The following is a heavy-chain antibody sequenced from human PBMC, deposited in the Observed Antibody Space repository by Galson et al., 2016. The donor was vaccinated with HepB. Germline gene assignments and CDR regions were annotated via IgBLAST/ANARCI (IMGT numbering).Heavy chain of an antibody. V-gene: IGHV5-10-1*01. J-gene: IGHJ5*02. CDR3: ARQGRASGWVASGGWFDP. Sequence: QSGAEVKKPGESLRISCKGSGYSFSSYWISWVRQMPGKGLQWMGRIDPSDSYTNYSPSFEGHVTFSADKSISTAYLQWSSLKASDTAMYYCARQGRASGWVASGGWFDPWGQGTLVTVSS. CDR1: GYSFSSYW. D-gene: IGHD6-19*01. CDR2: IDPSDSYT.